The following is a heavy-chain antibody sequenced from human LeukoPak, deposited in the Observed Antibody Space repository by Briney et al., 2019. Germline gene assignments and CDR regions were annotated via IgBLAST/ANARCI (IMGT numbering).Heavy chain of an antibody. V-gene: IGHV3-48*01. Sequence: PGGSLRLSCAASGFTFSNYSMNWVRQAPGKGVECVSYISGYSITIYYADSVKGRFTISRDNAKKSLSLQMNNLIAEDTAVYYCARDPAHYDLWNGQDFWGQGRLVTVSS. CDR3: ARDPAHYDLWNGQDF. CDR2: ISGYSITI. CDR1: GFTFSNYS. J-gene: IGHJ4*02. D-gene: IGHD3-3*01.